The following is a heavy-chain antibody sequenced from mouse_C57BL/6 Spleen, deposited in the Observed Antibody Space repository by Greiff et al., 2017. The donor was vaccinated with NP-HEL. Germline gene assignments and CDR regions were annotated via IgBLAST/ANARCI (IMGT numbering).Heavy chain of an antibody. D-gene: IGHD2-4*01. J-gene: IGHJ3*01. V-gene: IGHV1-50*01. CDR2: IDPSDSYT. Sequence: QVQLQQPGAELVKPGASVKLSCKASGYTFTSYWMQWVKQRPGQGLEWIGEIDPSDSYTNYNQKFKGKATLTVDTSSSTAYMQLSSLTSEDSAVYYCARRGDLHYDLFAYWGQGTLVTVSA. CDR3: ARRGDLHYDLFAY. CDR1: GYTFTSYW.